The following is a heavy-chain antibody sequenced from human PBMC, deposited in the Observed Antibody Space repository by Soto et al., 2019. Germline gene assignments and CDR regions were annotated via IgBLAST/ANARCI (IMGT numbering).Heavy chain of an antibody. Sequence: QVQLVESGGGVVQPGRSLRLSCAASGFTFSTYVMHWVRQAPGKGLEWVGVVSYDGSNQHYADSVKGRITISRDNSKNTLSLQMSSLRPEDTSVYYFARGSAWSIAAAGSLHYWGQGTLVTVSS. CDR1: GFTFSTYV. J-gene: IGHJ4*01. V-gene: IGHV3-30-3*01. CDR3: ARGSAWSIAAAGSLHY. CDR2: VSYDGSNQ. D-gene: IGHD6-13*01.